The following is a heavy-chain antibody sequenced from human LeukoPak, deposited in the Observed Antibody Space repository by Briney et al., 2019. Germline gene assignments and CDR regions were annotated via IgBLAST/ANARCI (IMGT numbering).Heavy chain of an antibody. Sequence: GESLKISCKGSGYSFTSYWIGWVRQMPGKGLEWMGIIYPGDSDTRYSPSFQGQVTISAYKSISTAYLQWSSLKASDTAMYYCARHGGYCSSTSCYTAYYYYYMDVWGKGTTVTVSS. V-gene: IGHV5-51*01. CDR1: GYSFTSYW. CDR2: IYPGDSDT. CDR3: ARHGGYCSSTSCYTAYYYYYMDV. J-gene: IGHJ6*03. D-gene: IGHD2-2*02.